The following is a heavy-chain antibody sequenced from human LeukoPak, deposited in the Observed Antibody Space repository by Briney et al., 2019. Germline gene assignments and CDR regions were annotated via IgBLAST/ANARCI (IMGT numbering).Heavy chain of an antibody. CDR1: GFTFSNYW. Sequence: PGGSLRLSCAASGFTFSNYWMSWVRQAPGKGLEWVANIKQDGSEKYYVDSVKGRFTIFRDDAKNSLYLQMNSLRAEDTAVYYCARKAYGMDVWGKGTTATVSS. J-gene: IGHJ6*04. CDR2: IKQDGSEK. V-gene: IGHV3-7*03. CDR3: ARKAYGMDV.